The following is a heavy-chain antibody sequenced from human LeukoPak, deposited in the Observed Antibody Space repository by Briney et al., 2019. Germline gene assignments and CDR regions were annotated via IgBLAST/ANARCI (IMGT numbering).Heavy chain of an antibody. CDR2: ISNDGSNK. Sequence: PGRSLRLSCAASGFTFSSYAMHWVRQAPGKGLEWVAVISNDGSNKFYADSVKGRFTISRDNSKNTLYLQMNSLRVEDTAVYYCAKDLHYYGSGSYYVDYWGQGTLVTVSS. CDR3: AKDLHYYGSGSYYVDY. J-gene: IGHJ4*02. D-gene: IGHD3-10*01. CDR1: GFTFSSYA. V-gene: IGHV3-30*18.